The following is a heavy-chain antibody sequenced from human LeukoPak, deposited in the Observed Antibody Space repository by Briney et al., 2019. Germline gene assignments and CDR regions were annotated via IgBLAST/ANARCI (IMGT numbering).Heavy chain of an antibody. CDR2: INPNSGGT. CDR1: GYTFTGYY. D-gene: IGHD3-22*01. Sequence: ASVKVSCKASGYTFTGYYMHWVRQAPGQGLEWMGWINPNSGGTNYAQKFQGRVTMTRDTSISTAYMELSRLRSDDTAVYYCARDSNNYDRSGYYNWFDPWGQGTLVTVSS. CDR3: ARDSNNYDRSGYYNWFDP. V-gene: IGHV1-2*02. J-gene: IGHJ5*02.